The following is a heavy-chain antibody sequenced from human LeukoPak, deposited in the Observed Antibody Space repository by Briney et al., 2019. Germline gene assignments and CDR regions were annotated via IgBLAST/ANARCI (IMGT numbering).Heavy chain of an antibody. CDR3: ARRPRNSGSYDGPSGLDY. D-gene: IGHD1-26*01. CDR2: INHGGSS. V-gene: IGHV4-34*01. Sequence: SETLSLTCAVYGESFSGYYWSWIRQPPGKGLEWIGEINHGGSSNYKPSLKSRVTISVDTSKNQFSLKLSSVTAADTAVYYCARRPRNSGSYDGPSGLDYWGQGTLVTVSS. CDR1: GESFSGYY. J-gene: IGHJ4*02.